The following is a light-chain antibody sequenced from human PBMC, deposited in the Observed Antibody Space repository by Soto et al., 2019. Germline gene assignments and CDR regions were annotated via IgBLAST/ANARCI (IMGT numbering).Light chain of an antibody. Sequence: DIQMTQSPSTLSGYVGDRVTITCRASQTISSWLAWYQQKPGKAPKLLIYKASTLKSGVPSRFSGSGSGTEFTLTIISLQPDDFATYYCQHYSSYSEAFGQGTKVELK. CDR3: QHYSSYSEA. V-gene: IGKV1-5*03. CDR1: QTISSW. J-gene: IGKJ1*01. CDR2: KAS.